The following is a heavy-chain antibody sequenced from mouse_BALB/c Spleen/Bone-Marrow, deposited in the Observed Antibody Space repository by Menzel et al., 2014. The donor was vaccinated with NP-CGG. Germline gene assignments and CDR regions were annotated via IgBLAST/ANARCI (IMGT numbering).Heavy chain of an antibody. J-gene: IGHJ4*01. Sequence: EVQGVESGGGLVKPGGSLKLSCAASGFAFSRYDMSWVRQTPEKRLEWVAYITNGGDNTYYPDTVKGRFTISRDNAKNTLYLQMSGLKSEDTAMYYCVRHKNYYAMDYWGQGTSVTVSS. CDR2: ITNGGDNT. CDR3: VRHKNYYAMDY. CDR1: GFAFSRYD. V-gene: IGHV5-12-1*01.